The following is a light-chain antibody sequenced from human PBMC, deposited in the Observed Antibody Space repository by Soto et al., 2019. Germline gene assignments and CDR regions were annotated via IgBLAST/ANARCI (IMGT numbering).Light chain of an antibody. J-gene: IGKJ1*01. CDR1: QGISNY. CDR2: AAS. V-gene: IGKV1-27*01. Sequence: DIQMTQSPSSLSASVGDRVTITCRARQGISNYLYWYQQKPGKVPQVLIYAASTFQSGVPPRCSCSGTGTGFTLTISSRPPEDVATYYCQKYDSAPWTFGHGTKVEVK. CDR3: QKYDSAPWT.